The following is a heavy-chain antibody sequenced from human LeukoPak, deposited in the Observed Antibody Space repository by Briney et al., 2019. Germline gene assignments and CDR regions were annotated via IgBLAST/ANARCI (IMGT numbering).Heavy chain of an antibody. CDR2: IYYSGST. V-gene: IGHV4-61*01. CDR1: GGSISSGSYY. D-gene: IGHD6-19*01. J-gene: IGHJ4*02. Sequence: SETLSLTCTVSGGSISSGSYYWSWIRQPPGKGLEWIGYIYYSGSTNYNPSLKSRVTISVDTSKNQFSLKLSSVTAADTAVYYCARGHIGVAGIFDYWGQGTLVTVSS. CDR3: ARGHIGVAGIFDY.